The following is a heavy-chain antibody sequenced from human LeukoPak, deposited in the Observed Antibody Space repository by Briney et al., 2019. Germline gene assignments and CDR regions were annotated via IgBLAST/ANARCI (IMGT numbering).Heavy chain of an antibody. Sequence: GASVKASCKASGYTFTSYGISWMRQAPGQGLEWMGWISAYDGNTNSAQKVQGRVLMTTDTSTSTAYMELRSLISDDTAVYYCVRDGYGSGKGYFDYWGQGTLVTVSS. CDR1: GYTFTSYG. CDR2: ISAYDGNT. CDR3: VRDGYGSGKGYFDY. D-gene: IGHD3-10*01. J-gene: IGHJ4*02. V-gene: IGHV1-18*01.